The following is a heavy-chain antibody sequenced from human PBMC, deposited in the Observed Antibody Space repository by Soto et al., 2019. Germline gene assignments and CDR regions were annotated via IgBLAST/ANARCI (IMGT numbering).Heavy chain of an antibody. D-gene: IGHD3-16*02. V-gene: IGHV1-2*04. Sequence: GASVKVSCKASGYTFTGYYMHWVRQAPGQGLEWMGWINPNSGGTNYAQKFQGWVTMTRDTSISTAYMELSRLRSDDTAVYYCARGGHYVWGSYLRGYYYGMDVWGQGTTVTVSS. J-gene: IGHJ6*02. CDR1: GYTFTGYY. CDR3: ARGGHYVWGSYLRGYYYGMDV. CDR2: INPNSGGT.